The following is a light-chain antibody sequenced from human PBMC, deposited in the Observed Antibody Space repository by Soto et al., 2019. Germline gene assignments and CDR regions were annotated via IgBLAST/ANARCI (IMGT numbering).Light chain of an antibody. V-gene: IGLV2-8*01. J-gene: IGLJ1*01. CDR3: SSYAGSNNYV. CDR1: SSDVGGYNY. Sequence: QSALTQPPSASGSPGQSVTISCTGTSSDVGGYNYVSWYQQHPGKAPKLMIYEVNKRPSGVPDRFSGSKSGNTASLTVSGLQAEDEADYYCSSYAGSNNYVFGTGNKLTVL. CDR2: EVN.